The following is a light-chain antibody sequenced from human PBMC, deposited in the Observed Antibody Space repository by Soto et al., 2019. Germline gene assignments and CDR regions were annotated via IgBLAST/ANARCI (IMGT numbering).Light chain of an antibody. CDR1: QSVSSSY. Sequence: EIVLTQSPGTLSLSPGERATLSCRASQSVSSSYLAWYQQKPGLAPRLLIYGASTRATGIPDRYSGSGSGTDFTLPISRLEPEDFAVYYCQQYGSSPTTFGQGTKVEIK. CDR3: QQYGSSPTT. V-gene: IGKV3-20*01. J-gene: IGKJ1*01. CDR2: GAS.